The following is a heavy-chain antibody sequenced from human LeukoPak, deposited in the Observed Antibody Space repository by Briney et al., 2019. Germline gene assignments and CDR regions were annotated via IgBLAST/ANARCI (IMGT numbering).Heavy chain of an antibody. Sequence: SETLSLTCTVSGGSISSYYWSWIRQPPGKGLEWIGYIYYSGSTNYNPSLKSRVTISVDTSKNQFSLKLSPVTAADTAVYYCAIWKGAFDIWGQGTMVTVSS. J-gene: IGHJ3*02. V-gene: IGHV4-59*01. CDR2: IYYSGST. CDR1: GGSISSYY. D-gene: IGHD1-1*01. CDR3: AIWKGAFDI.